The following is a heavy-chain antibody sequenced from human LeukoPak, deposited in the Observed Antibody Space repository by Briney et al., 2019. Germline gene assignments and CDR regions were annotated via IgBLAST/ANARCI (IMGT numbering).Heavy chain of an antibody. CDR2: FYSGGDR. V-gene: IGHV3-53*01. D-gene: IGHD6-19*01. CDR3: ARNSVAGTGNY. J-gene: IGHJ4*02. Sequence: GGSLRLSCAVSGFTVSSNHMSWVRQAPGKGLEWVSVFYSGGDRYYADSVKGRFTISRDNSKNTVYLQMNSLRPEDTAVYYCARNSVAGTGNYWGQGTLVTVSS. CDR1: GFTVSSNH.